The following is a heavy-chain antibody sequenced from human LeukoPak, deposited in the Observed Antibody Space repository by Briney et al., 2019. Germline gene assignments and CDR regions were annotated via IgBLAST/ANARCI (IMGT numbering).Heavy chain of an antibody. CDR3: ARGVADLWSAFYYYYYMDV. V-gene: IGHV1-2*02. D-gene: IGHD3-3*01. Sequence: ASVKVSCKASGYTFTGYYMHWVRQAPGQGLEWMGWINPNSGGTNYAQKFQGRVTMTRDTSISTAYMELSRLRSDDTAVYYCARGVADLWSAFYYYYYMDVWGKGTTVTVSS. J-gene: IGHJ6*03. CDR2: INPNSGGT. CDR1: GYTFTGYY.